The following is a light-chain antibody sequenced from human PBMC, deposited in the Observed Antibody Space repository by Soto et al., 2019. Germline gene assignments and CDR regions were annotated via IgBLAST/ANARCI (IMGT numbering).Light chain of an antibody. CDR1: QSISTW. V-gene: IGKV1-5*01. Sequence: DFQMTQSPSTLSASVGDRVTITCRASQSISTWLAWYQQAPGKVPKLLISDASSLQSGVPSRFSGSESGTEFILTISSLQPDDFATYYCQQYKSSSWTFGPGTKV. CDR2: DAS. CDR3: QQYKSSSWT. J-gene: IGKJ1*01.